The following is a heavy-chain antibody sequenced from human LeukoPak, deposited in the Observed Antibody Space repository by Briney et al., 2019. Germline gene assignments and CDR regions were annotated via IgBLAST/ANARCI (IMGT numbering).Heavy chain of an antibody. CDR1: GGSISGYY. CDR2: IFFSGST. CDR3: ARVGDIVVVPAAMDAFDI. Sequence: SETLSLTCPVPGGSISGYYWSWIRQPPGKGLEWVGYIFFSGSTNYNPSLKSRVTMSVDTSKNQFSLKLSSVTAADTAVYYCARVGDIVVVPAAMDAFDIWGQGTMVTVSS. D-gene: IGHD2-2*01. V-gene: IGHV4-59*01. J-gene: IGHJ3*02.